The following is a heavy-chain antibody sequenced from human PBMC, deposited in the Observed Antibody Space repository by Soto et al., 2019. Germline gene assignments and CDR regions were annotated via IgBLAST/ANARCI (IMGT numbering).Heavy chain of an antibody. Sequence: QAQLVQSGPEVRKPGASVKVSCKASGYTFTTYGISWVRQAPGQGLEWMGWISGYNGHTKYAQKFQGRVTMTTDTSTSTVYMDLRSLRSDDTAVYYCAREGEMPYYYYGLDVWGQGTTVTVSS. D-gene: IGHD3-16*01. CDR1: GYTFTTYG. CDR3: AREGEMPYYYYGLDV. J-gene: IGHJ6*02. CDR2: ISGYNGHT. V-gene: IGHV1-18*01.